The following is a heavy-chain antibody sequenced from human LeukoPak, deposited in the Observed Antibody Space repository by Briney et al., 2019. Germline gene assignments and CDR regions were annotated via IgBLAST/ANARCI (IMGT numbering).Heavy chain of an antibody. Sequence: GGSLRLSCAASGFTFSSYAMSRRGRAPGKGLKWFSAISDSGVSTYYADSVKGRFTIAKDNSKNTLYLQMNSLRAEDTAVYYCAKDQCQLLVRSYYSYGMDVWGKGTTVTVSS. CDR1: GFTFSSYA. D-gene: IGHD2-2*01. CDR3: AKDQCQLLVRSYYSYGMDV. CDR2: ISDSGVST. V-gene: IGHV3-23*01. J-gene: IGHJ6*04.